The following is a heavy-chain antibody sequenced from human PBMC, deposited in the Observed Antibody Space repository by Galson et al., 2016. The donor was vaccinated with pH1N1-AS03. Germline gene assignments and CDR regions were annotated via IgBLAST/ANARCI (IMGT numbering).Heavy chain of an antibody. J-gene: IGHJ4*02. CDR3: AREYTSGKPTHYDS. CDR1: GYTLSSYW. Sequence: SLRLSCAASGYTLSSYWMHWVRQAPGKGLVWVSRINSDGSSTSYADSVKGRFTISRDNAKNTLYLQMNSLRAEDTATYYCAREYTSGKPTHYDSWGQGTLVTVSS. V-gene: IGHV3-74*01. CDR2: INSDGSST. D-gene: IGHD6-19*01.